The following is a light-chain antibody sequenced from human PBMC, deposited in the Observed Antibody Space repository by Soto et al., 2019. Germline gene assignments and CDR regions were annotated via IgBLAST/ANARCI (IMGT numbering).Light chain of an antibody. CDR3: QQYYISPPT. J-gene: IGKJ1*01. Sequence: DIVLTQSQDSLAVSLGERATINCKSSHNILYSSDNKNYLSWYQQRPGQPPKLLFYWASTREYGVPDRISGSESMTHFPLIISRLQAADVSVYYSQQYYISPPTFGTGTKVELQ. CDR2: WAS. CDR1: HNILYSSDNKNY. V-gene: IGKV4-1*01.